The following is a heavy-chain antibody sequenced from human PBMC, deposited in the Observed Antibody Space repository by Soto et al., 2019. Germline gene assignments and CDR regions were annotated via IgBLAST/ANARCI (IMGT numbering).Heavy chain of an antibody. J-gene: IGHJ4*02. D-gene: IGHD3-3*01. CDR3: ASEAGVLPAYPVFDY. Sequence: QAHLVESGGGVVQPGRSLRLSCAASGFTFRTYGMHWVRQAPGKGLEWVATIWYDGTKEYYTDSVKGRFTIYRDDSKETLYHHMNNLRAEDTAVYFCASEAGVLPAYPVFDYWGRGYLVAVAS. V-gene: IGHV3-33*01. CDR2: IWYDGTKE. CDR1: GFTFRTYG.